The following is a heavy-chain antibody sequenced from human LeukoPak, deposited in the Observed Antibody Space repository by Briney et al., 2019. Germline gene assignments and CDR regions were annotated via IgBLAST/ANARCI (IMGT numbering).Heavy chain of an antibody. CDR3: ARGKDYYDSSGYDF. Sequence: ASVKVSCKASGYTFTSYGISWVRQAPGQGLEWMGWISAYNGNTNYAQKFQGRVTITTDESTSTAYMELSSLRSEDTAVYYCARGKDYYDSSGYDFWGQGTLVTVSS. V-gene: IGHV1-18*01. J-gene: IGHJ4*02. D-gene: IGHD3-22*01. CDR1: GYTFTSYG. CDR2: ISAYNGNT.